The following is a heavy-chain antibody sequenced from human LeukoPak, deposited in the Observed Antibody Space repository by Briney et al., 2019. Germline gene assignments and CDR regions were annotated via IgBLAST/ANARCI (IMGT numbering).Heavy chain of an antibody. CDR3: ALVGEAAAGLLDFDC. V-gene: IGHV3-21*01. CDR2: ISSSSSYI. Sequence: PGGSLRLSCAASGFTFSSYSMNWVRHAPGKGLEWVSSISSSSSYIYYADSVKGRFTISRDNAKNSLYLQMNSLRAEDTAVYYCALVGEAAAGLLDFDCWGQGTLVTVSS. CDR1: GFTFSSYS. D-gene: IGHD6-13*01. J-gene: IGHJ4*02.